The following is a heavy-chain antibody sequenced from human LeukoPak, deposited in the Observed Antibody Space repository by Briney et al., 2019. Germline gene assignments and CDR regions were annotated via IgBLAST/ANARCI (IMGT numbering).Heavy chain of an antibody. J-gene: IGHJ4*02. V-gene: IGHV3-11*01. D-gene: IGHD6-19*01. CDR3: AGGWDIAVAGPGGSVDY. Sequence: GQTLRLSCRASGFIFGDYRNNWIRHPPRTGLGLLSYISPGGGMAYFAGSDQRRFPNYRDNARNSLSLQMNSLTAEDTAVYYCAGGWDIAVAGPGGSVDYWGQGTLVTVSS. CDR2: ISPGGGMA. CDR1: GFIFGDYR.